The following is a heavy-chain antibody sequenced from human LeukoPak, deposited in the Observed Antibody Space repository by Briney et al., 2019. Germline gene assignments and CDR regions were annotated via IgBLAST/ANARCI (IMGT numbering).Heavy chain of an antibody. D-gene: IGHD3-22*01. CDR2: IIPIFGTA. J-gene: IGHJ4*02. CDR3: ARDSVVIGPFDY. Sequence: KVSFKASGGTFSSYAISWVRQAPGQGLEWMGRIIPIFGTANYAQKFQGRVTITTDESTSTAYMELSSLRSEDTAVYYCARDSVVIGPFDYWGQGTLVTVSS. CDR1: GGTFSSYA. V-gene: IGHV1-69*05.